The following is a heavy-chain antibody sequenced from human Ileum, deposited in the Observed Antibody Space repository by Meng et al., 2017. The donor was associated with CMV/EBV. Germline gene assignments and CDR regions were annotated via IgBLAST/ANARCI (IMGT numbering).Heavy chain of an antibody. CDR1: GFTLTDAW. V-gene: IGHV3-15*01. D-gene: IGHD6-6*01. J-gene: IGHJ4*02. CDR2: IKTKGEGGTK. CDR3: AKVAARPY. Sequence: GESLKISCVVSGFTLTDAWMHWVRQTPEKGLEWVGRIKTKGEGGTKDYAAPVKGRFTISRDNSKNTLYLQMNSLRAEDTAVYYCAKVAARPYWGQGT.